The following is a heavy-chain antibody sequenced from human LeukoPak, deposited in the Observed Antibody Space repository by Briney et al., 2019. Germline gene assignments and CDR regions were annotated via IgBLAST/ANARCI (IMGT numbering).Heavy chain of an antibody. CDR1: GFPFSDYY. Sequence: GRSLRLSCVAPGFPFSDYYMSWIRQAPGKGLEWVSYISSSGGTIYYADSVKGRFFISRDNSKNTLSLQMNSLRVEDTAVYYCAKDGDWAFDHWAQGTLVSVSS. CDR2: ISSSGGTI. CDR3: AKDGDWAFDH. D-gene: IGHD2-21*02. V-gene: IGHV3-11*04. J-gene: IGHJ4*02.